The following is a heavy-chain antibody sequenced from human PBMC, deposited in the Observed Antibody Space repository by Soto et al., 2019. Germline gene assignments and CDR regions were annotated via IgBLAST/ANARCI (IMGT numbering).Heavy chain of an antibody. Sequence: GGSLRLSCAASGFTFSSYAMHWVRQAPGKGLEWVAVISYDGSNKYYADSVKGRFTISRDNSKNTLYLQMNSLRAEDTAVYYCARDREMATIVWYYFDYWGQGTLVTSP. D-gene: IGHD5-12*01. CDR1: GFTFSSYA. CDR2: ISYDGSNK. CDR3: ARDREMATIVWYYFDY. V-gene: IGHV3-30-3*01. J-gene: IGHJ4*02.